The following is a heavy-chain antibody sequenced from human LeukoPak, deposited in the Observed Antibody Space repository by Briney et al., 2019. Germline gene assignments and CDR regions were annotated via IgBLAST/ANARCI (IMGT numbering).Heavy chain of an antibody. CDR2: IYPGESEG. J-gene: IGHJ4*02. CDR3: ARTYDSHGYYIDY. V-gene: IGHV5-51*01. CDR1: GYTFTNFW. D-gene: IGHD3-22*01. Sequence: GASLKISCTASGYTFTNFWIGWVRPMPGKGLEWIGIIYPGESEGTYTPSFQGQVTISADKSINTAYLQLSSLKAAATAIYYCARTYDSHGYYIDYWGQGTLVTVSS.